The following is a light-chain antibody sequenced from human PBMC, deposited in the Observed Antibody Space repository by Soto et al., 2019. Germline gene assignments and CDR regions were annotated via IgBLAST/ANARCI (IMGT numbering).Light chain of an antibody. J-gene: IGKJ5*01. CDR2: DAS. Sequence: EIVMTQSPATLSVSPGERATLSCRASQSVSSNLAWYQRKPGQAPRLLIYDASTRATGVPARFSGSGSGTEFTLTISSLQSEDFAVYYCQQYNNWPPFTFGQGTRLDI. CDR1: QSVSSN. V-gene: IGKV3D-15*01. CDR3: QQYNNWPPFT.